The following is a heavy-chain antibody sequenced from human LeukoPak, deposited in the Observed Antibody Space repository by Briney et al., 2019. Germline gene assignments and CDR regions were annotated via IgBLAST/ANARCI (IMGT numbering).Heavy chain of an antibody. D-gene: IGHD3-3*02. V-gene: IGHV3-30*02. J-gene: IGHJ4*02. CDR2: IRYDGSTK. Sequence: PGGSLRLSCVASGFIFSSFGMHWVRQAPGKGLEWVAFIRYDGSTKYYADSVKGRFTISRDNSRNTLYLEMNSLRADDTAVYYCAIISSHWGQGTLVTVSS. CDR3: AIISSH. CDR1: GFIFSSFG.